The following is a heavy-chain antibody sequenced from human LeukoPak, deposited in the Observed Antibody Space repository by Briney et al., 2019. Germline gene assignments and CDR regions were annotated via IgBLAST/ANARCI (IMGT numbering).Heavy chain of an antibody. Sequence: GGSLRLSCSASGFTFSSYAMHWLRQAPGKGLEYVSGISINGGSTYYADSVRGRFTISRDNSKSTLYLQMSSLRAEDTAVYYCVKDPRITIFGVPFFGYWGQGTLVTVSS. CDR2: ISINGGST. J-gene: IGHJ4*02. D-gene: IGHD3-3*01. V-gene: IGHV3-64D*09. CDR1: GFTFSSYA. CDR3: VKDPRITIFGVPFFGY.